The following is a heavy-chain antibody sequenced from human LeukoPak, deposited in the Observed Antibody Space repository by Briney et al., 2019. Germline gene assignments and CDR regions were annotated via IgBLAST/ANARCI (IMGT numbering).Heavy chain of an antibody. CDR1: GFTFSSYG. D-gene: IGHD6-19*01. J-gene: IGHJ4*02. CDR3: AKDYRLAVTGRVDY. V-gene: IGHV3-30*18. CDR2: ISYDGSNK. Sequence: PGGSLRLSCAASGFTFSSYGMHWVRQAPGKGLEWVAVISYDGSNKYYADSVKGRFTISRDNSKNTLYLQMNSLRAEDTAVYYCAKDYRLAVTGRVDYWGQGTLVTVSS.